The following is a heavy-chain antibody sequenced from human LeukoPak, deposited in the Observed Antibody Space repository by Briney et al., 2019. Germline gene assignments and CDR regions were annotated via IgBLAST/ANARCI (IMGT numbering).Heavy chain of an antibody. CDR2: INHSGST. CDR3: ASTTPHARRPHETLSDP. Sequence: SQTMSLASAVYAGSFSGYYWSWIRQPPGKGLEWIGEINHSGSTNYNPSLKSRVTISVDTSKNQFSLKLSSVTAADTAVYYCASTTPHARRPHETLSDPWGQGTLVTVSS. V-gene: IGHV4-34*01. J-gene: IGHJ5*02. CDR1: AGSFSGYY. D-gene: IGHD4-11*01.